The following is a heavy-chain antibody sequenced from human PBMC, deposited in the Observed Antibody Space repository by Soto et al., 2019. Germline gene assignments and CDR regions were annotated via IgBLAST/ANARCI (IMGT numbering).Heavy chain of an antibody. Sequence: QVQLQESGPGLVKPSQTLSLTCTVSGGSISSGGYYWSWIRQHPGKGLEWIGYIYYSGSTHYNPSLKSRVTISVDTSKNQFSLKLSSVTAADTAVYYCARDLYGDPPNYYYGMDVWGQGTTVTVSS. CDR1: GGSISSGGYY. V-gene: IGHV4-31*03. J-gene: IGHJ6*02. D-gene: IGHD4-17*01. CDR3: ARDLYGDPPNYYYGMDV. CDR2: IYYSGST.